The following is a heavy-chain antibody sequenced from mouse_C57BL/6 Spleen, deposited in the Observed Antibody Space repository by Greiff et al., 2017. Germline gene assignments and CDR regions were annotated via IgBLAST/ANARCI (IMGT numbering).Heavy chain of an antibody. CDR1: GYTFTDYE. V-gene: IGHV1-15*01. CDR3: TRRYYYGSSYDYAMDY. CDR2: IDPETGGT. Sequence: SGAELVRPGASVTLSCKASGYTFTDYEMHWVKQTPVHGLEWIGAIDPETGGTAYNQKFKGKAILTADKSSSTAYMELRSLTSEDSAVYYCTRRYYYGSSYDYAMDYWGQGTSVTVSS. D-gene: IGHD1-1*01. J-gene: IGHJ4*01.